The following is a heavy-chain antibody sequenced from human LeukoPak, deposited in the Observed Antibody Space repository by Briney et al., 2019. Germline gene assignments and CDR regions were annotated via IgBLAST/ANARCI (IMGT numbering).Heavy chain of an antibody. CDR1: GGSISSYY. CDR3: ARVSGQFYFYYYMDV. Sequence: PSETLSLTCTVSGGSISSYYWSWIRQPPGKGLEWIGYIYYSGSTYYNPSLKSRVTISVDTSKNQFSLRLSSVTAADTAVYYCARVSGQFYFYYYMDVWGKGTTVTISS. J-gene: IGHJ6*03. V-gene: IGHV4-59*04. CDR2: IYYSGST. D-gene: IGHD6-19*01.